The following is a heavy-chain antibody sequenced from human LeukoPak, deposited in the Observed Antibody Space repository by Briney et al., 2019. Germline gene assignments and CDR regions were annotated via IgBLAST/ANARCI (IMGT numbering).Heavy chain of an antibody. CDR2: INWNGGSR. D-gene: IGHD3-22*01. CDR3: ARDLHYYDSSGPLRFDY. J-gene: IGHJ4*02. CDR1: GFTFDDYG. V-gene: IGHV3-20*04. Sequence: GGSLRLSCAASGFTFDDYGMSWVRRAPGKGLEWVSGINWNGGSRGYADSVKGRFTISRDNAKNSLYLQMNSLRAEDTAVYYCARDLHYYDSSGPLRFDYWGQGTLVTVSS.